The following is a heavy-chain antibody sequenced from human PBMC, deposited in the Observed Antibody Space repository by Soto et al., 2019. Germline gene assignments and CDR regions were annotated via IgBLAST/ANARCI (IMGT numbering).Heavy chain of an antibody. J-gene: IGHJ4*02. CDR1: RFTFSSYA. Sequence: KPSCAAPRFTFSSYAMSWVPPAPGEGLEWVSAISGSGGSTYYADSVKGRFTISRDNSKNTLYLQMNSLRAEDTAVYYCAKTAEVEMATITDFDYWGQGTLVTVSS. CDR2: ISGSGGST. D-gene: IGHD5-12*01. CDR3: AKTAEVEMATITDFDY. V-gene: IGHV3-23*01.